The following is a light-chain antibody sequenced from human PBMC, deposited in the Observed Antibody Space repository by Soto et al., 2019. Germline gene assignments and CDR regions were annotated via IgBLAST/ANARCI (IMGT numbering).Light chain of an antibody. CDR3: SSYTSSSILYV. CDR2: DVS. J-gene: IGLJ1*01. Sequence: HSVLTRPASVSVSPGQAITISCTGTSSDVGGYNFVSWYQHHPGKAPKLMIYDVSNRPSGVSNRFSGSKSGNTASLTISGLQAEDEADYYCSSYTSSSILYVFGTGTKVTVL. CDR1: SSDVGGYNF. V-gene: IGLV2-14*03.